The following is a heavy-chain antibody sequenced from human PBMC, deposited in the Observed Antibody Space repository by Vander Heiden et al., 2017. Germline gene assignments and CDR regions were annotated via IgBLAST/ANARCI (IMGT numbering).Heavy chain of an antibody. D-gene: IGHD3-22*01. CDR3: ATSPSSGYN. J-gene: IGHJ1*01. CDR1: GFTRSDHY. V-gene: IGHV3-72*01. Sequence: EVQLVESGGGLVQPGGSLSLSCVGAGFTRSDHYMAWVRQAPGKGLEWVGRIRNKAASHTTAYAASVEGRFAISRDDSKNSLYLQLNSLKTEDTAMYYCATSPSSGYNWGQGTQVTVSS. CDR2: IRNKAASHTT.